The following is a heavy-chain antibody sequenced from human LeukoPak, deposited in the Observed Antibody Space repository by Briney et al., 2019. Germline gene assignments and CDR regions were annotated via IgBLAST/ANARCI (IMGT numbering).Heavy chain of an antibody. J-gene: IGHJ4*02. CDR2: IYYSGST. V-gene: IGHV4-59*12. CDR3: ARVVVAASPILDY. D-gene: IGHD2-15*01. Sequence: PSETLSLTCTVSGGSISSYYWSWIRQPPGKGLEWIGYIYYSGSTNYNPSLKSRVTISVDTSKNQFSLKLSSVTAADTAVYYCARVVVAASPILDYWGQGTLVTVSS. CDR1: GGSISSYY.